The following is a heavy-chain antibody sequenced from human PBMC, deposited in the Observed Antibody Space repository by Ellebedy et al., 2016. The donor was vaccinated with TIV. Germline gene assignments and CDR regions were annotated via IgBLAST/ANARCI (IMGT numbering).Heavy chain of an antibody. J-gene: IGHJ3*02. V-gene: IGHV1-18*04. Sequence: AASVKVSCKASGYTFTIYGINWVRQAPGQGLEWMGGISVSNGNTNYAQKLQGRVTLTTDTSTSTANMELRSLRSDDTAVYYCARDLYYYGSGSWDDTFDIWGQGTMVTVAS. CDR3: ARDLYYYGSGSWDDTFDI. D-gene: IGHD3-10*01. CDR1: GYTFTIYG. CDR2: ISVSNGNT.